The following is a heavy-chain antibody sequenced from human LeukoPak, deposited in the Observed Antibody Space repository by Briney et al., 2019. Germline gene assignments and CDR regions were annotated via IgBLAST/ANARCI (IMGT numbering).Heavy chain of an antibody. V-gene: IGHV3-30-3*01. CDR1: GFTFSSYA. J-gene: IGHJ4*02. Sequence: PGGSLRLSCAASGFTFSSYAMHWVRRAPGKGLEWVAVISYDGSNKYYADSVKGRFTISRDNSKNTLYLQMNSLRAEDTAVYYCAREEMATFDYWGQGTLVTVSS. D-gene: IGHD5-24*01. CDR3: AREEMATFDY. CDR2: ISYDGSNK.